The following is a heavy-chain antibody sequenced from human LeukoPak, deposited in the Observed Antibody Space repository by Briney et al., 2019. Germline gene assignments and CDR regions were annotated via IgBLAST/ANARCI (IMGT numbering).Heavy chain of an antibody. CDR2: INPNSGGT. CDR1: GYTFTGYY. V-gene: IGHV1-2*02. J-gene: IGHJ5*02. CDR3: ARFDPYNWFDP. D-gene: IGHD3-9*01. Sequence: GASVKVSCKASGYTFTGYYMHWVRQAPGQGLEWMGWINPNSGGTNYAQKFQGRVTVTGDTSISTAYMELSRLRSDDTAVYYYARFDPYNWFDPWGQGTLVTVSS.